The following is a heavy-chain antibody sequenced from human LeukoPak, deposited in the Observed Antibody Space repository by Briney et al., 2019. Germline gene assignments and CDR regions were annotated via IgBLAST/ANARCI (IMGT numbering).Heavy chain of an antibody. CDR1: GFTFSSYA. V-gene: IGHV3-23*01. CDR2: ISGSGGST. J-gene: IGHJ4*02. Sequence: PGGSLRLSCAASGFTFSSYAMSWVRQAPGKGLEWVSAISGSGGSTYYADSVKGRFTISRDNSKNTLYLQMNSLRAEDTAVYYCAKDEGYCSSTSCYADYWGQGTLVTVSS. D-gene: IGHD2-2*01. CDR3: AKDEGYCSSTSCYADY.